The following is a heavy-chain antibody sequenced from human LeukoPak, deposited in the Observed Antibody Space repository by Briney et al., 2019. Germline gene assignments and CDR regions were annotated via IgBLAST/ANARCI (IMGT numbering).Heavy chain of an antibody. V-gene: IGHV3-43*02. Sequence: GGSLRLSCAASGFTFDDYAMHWVRQAPGKGLEWVSLITEDGRHTFYADSVKGRFTISRDNSKNSLYLQMNSLTTEDTALYYCAKDKGKPVYYYMDVWSKEATITVSS. J-gene: IGHJ6*03. CDR2: ITEDGRHT. CDR1: GFTFDDYA. CDR3: AKDKGKPVYYYMDV.